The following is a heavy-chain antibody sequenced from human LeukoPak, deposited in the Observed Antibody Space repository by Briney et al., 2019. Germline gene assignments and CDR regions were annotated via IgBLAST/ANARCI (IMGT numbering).Heavy chain of an antibody. Sequence: QPGGSLRLSCAASGFTFDDYTMHWVRQAPGKGLEWVSLISWDGGSRYYADSVKGRFTISGDNSKNSLYLQMNSLRTEDTALYYCAKESELGVTTGGFDYWGQGTLVTVSS. CDR1: GFTFDDYT. J-gene: IGHJ4*02. D-gene: IGHD4-17*01. V-gene: IGHV3-43*01. CDR2: ISWDGGSR. CDR3: AKESELGVTTGGFDY.